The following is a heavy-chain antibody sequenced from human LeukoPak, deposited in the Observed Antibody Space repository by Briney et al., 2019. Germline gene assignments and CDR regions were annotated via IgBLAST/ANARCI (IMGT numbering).Heavy chain of an antibody. CDR2: NNPNSGGT. J-gene: IGHJ4*02. V-gene: IGHV1-2*06. Sequence: GASVKVSCKASGYTLTGYYMHWVRQAPGQGLEWMGRNNPNSGGTNYAQKFQGRVTMTGDTSISTAYMELSRLRSDDTAVYYCARILYCGGGDCYFDYWGQGTLVTVSS. CDR3: ARILYCGGGDCYFDY. CDR1: GYTLTGYY. D-gene: IGHD2-21*01.